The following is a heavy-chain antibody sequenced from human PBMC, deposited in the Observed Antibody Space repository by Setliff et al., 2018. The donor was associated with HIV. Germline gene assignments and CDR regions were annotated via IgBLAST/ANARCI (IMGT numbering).Heavy chain of an antibody. V-gene: IGHV1-69*13. J-gene: IGHJ3*02. CDR3: ARGGVRGYSYGEAFDI. D-gene: IGHD5-18*01. CDR1: GGSFNTYA. CDR2: IISIFDKA. Sequence: ASVKVSCKSSGGSFNTYAINWVRQAPGQGLEWMGGIISIFDKANYAQKFHGRLTITADDSTRPVYMELKSLGSGDTAVYYCARGGVRGYSYGEAFDIWGQGTLVTVSS.